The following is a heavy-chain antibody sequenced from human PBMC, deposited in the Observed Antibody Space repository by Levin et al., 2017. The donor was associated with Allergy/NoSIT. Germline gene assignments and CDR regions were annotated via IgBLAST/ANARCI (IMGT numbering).Heavy chain of an antibody. CDR3: ARQVRFGGSYYDA. CDR2: IKTSGSGI. D-gene: IGHD1-26*01. J-gene: IGHJ5*02. CDR1: GFTFTDHY. V-gene: IGHV3-11*01. Sequence: GGSLRLSCEASGFTFTDHYMSWIRQAPGKGLEWVSYIKTSGSGIFYADSVKGRFTISRDDAKNSLYLQMNNLRAEDTAVYYCARQVRFGGSYYDAWGQGTPVTVSS.